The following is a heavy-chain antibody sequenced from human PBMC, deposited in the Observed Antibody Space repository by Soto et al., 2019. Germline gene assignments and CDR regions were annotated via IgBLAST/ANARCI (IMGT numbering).Heavy chain of an antibody. CDR1: GFTFSNAW. J-gene: IGHJ4*02. D-gene: IGHD3-3*01. CDR3: TTGLGDFWSGYYRGDFDY. V-gene: IGHV3-15*07. Sequence: GGSLDLSCAASGFTFSNAWINWVRQAPGKGLEWVGRIKSKTDGGTTDYAAPVKGRFTISRDDSKNTLYLQMNSLKTEDTAVYYCTTGLGDFWSGYYRGDFDYWGQGTLVTVSS. CDR2: IKSKTDGGTT.